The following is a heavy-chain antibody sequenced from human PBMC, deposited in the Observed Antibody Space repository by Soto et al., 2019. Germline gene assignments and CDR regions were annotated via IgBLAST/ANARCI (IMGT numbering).Heavy chain of an antibody. CDR2: IHYSGTT. J-gene: IGHJ4*02. V-gene: IGHV4-59*13. CDR1: VGSRRNYF. CDR3: AAGEASSRNLAPYYLDF. Sequence: KPAETLSLTCAVSVGSRRNYFWTWIRQPPGKGLEWIGYIHYSGTTSFFPSYNPSLRSRVTISGDTSKNQFSLKLLSVTTADTAVYFCAAGEASSRNLAPYYLDFWGQGTLVTVSS. D-gene: IGHD6-13*01.